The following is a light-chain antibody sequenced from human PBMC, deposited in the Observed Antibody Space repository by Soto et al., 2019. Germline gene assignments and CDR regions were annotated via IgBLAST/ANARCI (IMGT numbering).Light chain of an antibody. CDR2: DAS. CDR1: QSVSSN. CDR3: QQYNNWPLT. J-gene: IGKJ1*01. V-gene: IGKV3-15*01. Sequence: EIVMTQSPATLSVSPGERATLSCRASQSVSSNLASYQQKPGQAPTLLIYDASTRATGVPARFSGSGSGTEFTLTISSLQSEDFAVYYCQQYNNWPLTFGQGTKVEIK.